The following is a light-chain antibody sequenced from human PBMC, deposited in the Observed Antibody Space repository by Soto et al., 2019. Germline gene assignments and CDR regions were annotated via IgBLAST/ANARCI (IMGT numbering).Light chain of an antibody. Sequence: EIMLTQSPATLSLSLGERATLSCRASQGVSSYLAWYQQKPGQAPRLLIYVASNRATGIPARFSGSGSGTDFTLTISSLEPEDFAVYYCQQCGNWPLAFGGGTKVDIK. J-gene: IGKJ4*01. CDR1: QGVSSY. V-gene: IGKV3-11*01. CDR3: QQCGNWPLA. CDR2: VAS.